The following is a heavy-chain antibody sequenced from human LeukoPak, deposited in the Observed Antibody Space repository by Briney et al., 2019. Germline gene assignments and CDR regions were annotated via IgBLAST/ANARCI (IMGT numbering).Heavy chain of an antibody. CDR1: GGAIISYY. Sequence: SESLSLTCSVSGGAIISYYWSWIRQPAGKGPEWIGRISLPGNIDYNTSLKTRVTMSTALTKKQLSLRLRSVTAADTAVYYCARLKFYDSTGYSPGYYMDVWGKGTAVTVSS. V-gene: IGHV4-4*07. CDR3: ARLKFYDSTGYSPGYYMDV. CDR2: ISLPGNI. J-gene: IGHJ6*03. D-gene: IGHD3-22*01.